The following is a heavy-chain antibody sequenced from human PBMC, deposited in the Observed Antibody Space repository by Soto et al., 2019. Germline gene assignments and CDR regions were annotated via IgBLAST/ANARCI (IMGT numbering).Heavy chain of an antibody. J-gene: IGHJ4*02. D-gene: IGHD6-13*01. CDR2: ITASGENT. Sequence: EVQLLQSGGGLEQTGGSLRLSCVASGFTFNAYTMGWVRQAPGRGLEWVSVITASGENTYSADSVRGRFAISRDNSMNTLYLQMNSLRAEDTAVYYCAKGLMYSSSWYYFDYWGQGTLVTVSS. CDR3: AKGLMYSSSWYYFDY. CDR1: GFTFNAYT. V-gene: IGHV3-23*01.